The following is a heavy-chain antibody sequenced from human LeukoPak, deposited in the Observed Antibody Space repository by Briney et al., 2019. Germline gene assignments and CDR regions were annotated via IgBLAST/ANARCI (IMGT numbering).Heavy chain of an antibody. CDR2: ISWNSGSI. D-gene: IGHD2-2*01. CDR3: AKGDCSSTTCYPDY. J-gene: IGHJ4*02. CDR1: GFTFDDYA. Sequence: SLRLSCAASGFTFDDYAMHWVRQAPGKGLEWVSGISWNSGSIGYADSVKGRFTISRDNAKNSLYLQMNSLRTEDTALYYCAKGDCSSTTCYPDYWGQGTLVTVSS. V-gene: IGHV3-9*01.